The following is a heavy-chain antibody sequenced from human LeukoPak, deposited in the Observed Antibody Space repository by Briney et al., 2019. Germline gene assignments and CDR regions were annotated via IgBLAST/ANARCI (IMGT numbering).Heavy chain of an antibody. CDR3: YLYYYDSSGYSYYFDY. J-gene: IGHJ4*02. CDR2: INPNSGGR. Sequence: ASVKVSCQASVYTFTGYYMHWVRQAPGQGREWMGRINPNSGGRNYAQKFQGRVTMTRDTSISTAYMELSRLRSDDTAVYYCYLYYYDSSGYSYYFDYWGQGTLVTVSS. V-gene: IGHV1-2*06. CDR1: VYTFTGYY. D-gene: IGHD3-22*01.